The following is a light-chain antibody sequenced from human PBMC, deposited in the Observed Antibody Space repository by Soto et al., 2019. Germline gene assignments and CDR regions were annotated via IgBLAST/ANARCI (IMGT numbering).Light chain of an antibody. J-gene: IGLJ1*01. CDR2: SNY. CDR3: SAWDASLNGYV. V-gene: IGLV1-44*01. CDR1: KSHIGSKA. Sequence: SVLTPPPSSSWAPRQRVTHFFSGKKSHIGSKAVNWYQQLPGTAPKLLIYSNYQRPSGVPDRFSGSKSGTSASLAISGLQSEDEADYYCSAWDASLNGYVFGTGTKVTVL.